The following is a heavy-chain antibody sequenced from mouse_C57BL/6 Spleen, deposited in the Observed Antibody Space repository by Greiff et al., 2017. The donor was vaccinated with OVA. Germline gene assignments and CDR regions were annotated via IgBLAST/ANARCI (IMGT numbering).Heavy chain of an antibody. V-gene: IGHV1-59*01. CDR1: GYTFTSYW. D-gene: IGHD2-9*01. J-gene: IGHJ4*01. CDR3: ARTSYGYDGAMDY. CDR2: IDPSDSYT. Sequence: VQLQQPGAELVRPGTSVKLSCKASGYTFTSYWMHWVKQRPGQGLEWIGVIDPSDSYTNYNQKFKGKATLTVDTSSSTAYMQLSSLTSEDSAVYYCARTSYGYDGAMDYWGQGTSVTVSS.